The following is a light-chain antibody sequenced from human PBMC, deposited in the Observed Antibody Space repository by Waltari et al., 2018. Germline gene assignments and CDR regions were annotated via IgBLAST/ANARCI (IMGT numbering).Light chain of an antibody. V-gene: IGKV2-40*01. CDR2: IVS. J-gene: IGKJ4*01. Sequence: DIVLTQTPLSLPVTPGEPAFISCNSSQSPFDSDDGNTYLDWYLQKPGQSPQLLIYIVSYRASGVPDRFSGSGSDTDFTLKISRVEAEDVGVYYCMQRLEFPLTFGGGTKVEIK. CDR3: MQRLEFPLT. CDR1: QSPFDSDDGNTY.